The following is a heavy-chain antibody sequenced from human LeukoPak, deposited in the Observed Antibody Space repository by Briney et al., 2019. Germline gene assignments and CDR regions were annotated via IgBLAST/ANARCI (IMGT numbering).Heavy chain of an antibody. Sequence: PSETLSLTCTVSGGSISSYYWSWIRQPPGKGLEWIGYIYYSGSTNYNPSLKSRVTISVDTSKNQFSLKLSSVTAADTAVYYCARVTDDSPLYYMDVWGKGTTVTVSS. V-gene: IGHV4-59*01. D-gene: IGHD3-3*01. J-gene: IGHJ6*03. CDR1: GGSISSYY. CDR2: IYYSGST. CDR3: ARVTDDSPLYYMDV.